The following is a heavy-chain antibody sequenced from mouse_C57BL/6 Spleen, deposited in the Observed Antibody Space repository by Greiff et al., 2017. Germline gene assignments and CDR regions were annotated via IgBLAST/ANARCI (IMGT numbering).Heavy chain of an antibody. CDR3: ANGGSSGFAY. CDR1: GYSITSGYY. J-gene: IGHJ3*01. CDR2: ISYDGSN. D-gene: IGHD3-2*02. Sequence: DVKLQESGPGLVKPSQSLSLTCSVTGYSITSGYYWNWIRQFPGNKLEWMGYISYDGSNNYNPSLKNRISITRDTSKNQFFLKLNSVTTEDTATYYCANGGSSGFAYWGQGTLVTVSA. V-gene: IGHV3-6*01.